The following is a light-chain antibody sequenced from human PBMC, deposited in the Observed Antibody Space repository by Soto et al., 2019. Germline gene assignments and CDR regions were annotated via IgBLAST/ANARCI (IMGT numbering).Light chain of an antibody. J-gene: IGLJ3*02. CDR2: EVN. Sequence: QSVLTQPASVSGSPGQSITISCTGSYSDVDGYDYVSWYQQHPGKAPKLIIFEVNNRPSGVSNRFSGSKSGNTASLTISGLQAEDEAVYYCSSYSSGSTLGVFGGGTKLTVL. V-gene: IGLV2-14*01. CDR3: SSYSSGSTLGV. CDR1: YSDVDGYDY.